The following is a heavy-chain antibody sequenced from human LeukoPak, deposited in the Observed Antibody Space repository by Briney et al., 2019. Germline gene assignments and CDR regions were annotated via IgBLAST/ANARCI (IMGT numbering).Heavy chain of an antibody. V-gene: IGHV3-7*01. J-gene: IGHJ3*02. Sequence: GGSLRLSCAASRFSLSTYWMTWVRQAPGKGLEWVANIKQDGSEKNYADSVRGRFTISRDNANNSLFLQMNSLRPEDTAVYYCARDQTPGQDDSGWYYAFDIWGQGTVVTVSS. CDR3: ARDQTPGQDDSGWYYAFDI. CDR1: RFSLSTYW. CDR2: IKQDGSEK. D-gene: IGHD6-19*01.